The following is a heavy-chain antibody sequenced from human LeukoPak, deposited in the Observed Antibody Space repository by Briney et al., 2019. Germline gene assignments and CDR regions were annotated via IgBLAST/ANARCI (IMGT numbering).Heavy chain of an antibody. J-gene: IGHJ4*02. CDR2: ISYDGSNK. D-gene: IGHD4-17*01. V-gene: IGHV3-30-3*01. Sequence: GRSLRLSCAASGFTFSSYAMHWVRQAPGKGLEWVAVISYDGSNKYYADSVKGRFTTSRDNSKNTLYLQMNSLRAEDTAVYYCARDSAVTTSHHFDYWGQGTLVTVSS. CDR1: GFTFSSYA. CDR3: ARDSAVTTSHHFDY.